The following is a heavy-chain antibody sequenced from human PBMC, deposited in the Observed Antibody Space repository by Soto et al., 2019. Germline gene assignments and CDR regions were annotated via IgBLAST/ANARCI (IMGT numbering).Heavy chain of an antibody. J-gene: IGHJ6*02. V-gene: IGHV3-33*01. Sequence: GGSLRLSCAASGFTFSSYGMHWVRQAPGKGLEWVAVIWYDGSNKYYADSVKGRFTISRDNSKNTLYLQMNSLRAEDTAVYYCARVIANDYGDYGHYYYYYGMDVWGQGTTVTVSS. CDR2: IWYDGSNK. CDR3: ARVIANDYGDYGHYYYYYGMDV. CDR1: GFTFSSYG. D-gene: IGHD4-17*01.